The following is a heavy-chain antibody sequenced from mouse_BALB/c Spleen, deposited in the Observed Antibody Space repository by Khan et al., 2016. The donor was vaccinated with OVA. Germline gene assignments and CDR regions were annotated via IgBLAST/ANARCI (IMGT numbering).Heavy chain of an antibody. CDR2: ISTYYGDV. V-gene: IGHV1S137*01. J-gene: IGHJ3*01. CDR3: TRGGGGNRFAY. Sequence: VQLVETGAELVRPGVSVKISCKGSGYTFTDVTMHWVKQSHAKCLTWIGVISTYYGDVTFNQKFKGKATMTVDKYSSTDSMELARMNSEDSTIYYCTRGGGGNRFAYWGQGTLVTVSA. CDR1: GYTFTDVT.